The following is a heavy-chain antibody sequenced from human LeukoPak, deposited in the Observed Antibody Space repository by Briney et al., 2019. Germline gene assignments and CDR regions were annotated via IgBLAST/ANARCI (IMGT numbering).Heavy chain of an antibody. CDR3: AKDIAAAAGTWGPTYYYYYMDV. D-gene: IGHD6-13*01. J-gene: IGHJ6*03. V-gene: IGHV3-48*03. Sequence: GGSLRLSCAASGFTFSSYEMNWVRQAPGKGLEWVSYISSSGSTIYYADSVKGRFTISRDNAKNSLYLQMNSLRAEDTALYYCAKDIAAAAGTWGPTYYYYYMDVWGKGTTVTISS. CDR2: ISSSGSTI. CDR1: GFTFSSYE.